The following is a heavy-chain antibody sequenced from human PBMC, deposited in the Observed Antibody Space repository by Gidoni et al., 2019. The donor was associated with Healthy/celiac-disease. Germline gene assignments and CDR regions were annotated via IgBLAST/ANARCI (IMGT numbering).Heavy chain of an antibody. D-gene: IGHD3-9*01. CDR1: GGTFSSYA. J-gene: IGHJ6*02. V-gene: IGHV1-69*06. CDR3: AIGRTPEPDFELWYYGMDV. CDR2: IIPIFGTA. Sequence: QVQLVQSGAEVKKPGSSVKVSCKASGGTFSSYAISWVRQAPGQGLEWMGGIIPIFGTANYAQKFQGRVTITADKSTSTAYMELSSLRSEDTAVYYCAIGRTPEPDFELWYYGMDVWGQGTTVTVSS.